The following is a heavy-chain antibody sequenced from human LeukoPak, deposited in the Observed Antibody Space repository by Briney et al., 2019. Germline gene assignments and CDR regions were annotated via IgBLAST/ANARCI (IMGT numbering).Heavy chain of an antibody. CDR2: IIPIFGTA. J-gene: IGHJ5*02. Sequence: SVKVSCKASGGTFSSYAISGVPQAPGQRLEWMGGIIPIFGTANYAQKFQGRVTITADESTSTAYMELSSLRSEDTAVYYCARDFIPKILGSGSYYKTFPLGWFDPWGQGTLVTVSS. V-gene: IGHV1-69*01. CDR3: ARDFIPKILGSGSYYKTFPLGWFDP. D-gene: IGHD3-10*01. CDR1: GGTFSSYA.